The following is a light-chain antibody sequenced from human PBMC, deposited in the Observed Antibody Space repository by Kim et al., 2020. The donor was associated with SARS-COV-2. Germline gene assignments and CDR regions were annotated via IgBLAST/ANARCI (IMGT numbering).Light chain of an antibody. Sequence: PGLTATITCYGDKLQNKYVSWYQKKPGLSPVLVLVHHNRRPSGIPARFSGASSANTATLTISGTQAMDEAEYYCQAWDMSSYVVFGGGTQLTVL. CDR3: QAWDMSSYVV. V-gene: IGLV3-1*01. CDR1: KLQNKY. J-gene: IGLJ2*01. CDR2: HHN.